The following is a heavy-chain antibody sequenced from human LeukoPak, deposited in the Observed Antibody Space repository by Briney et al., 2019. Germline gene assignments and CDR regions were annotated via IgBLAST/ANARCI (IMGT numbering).Heavy chain of an antibody. CDR3: ARDAGDGDYYFDY. J-gene: IGHJ4*02. D-gene: IGHD4-17*01. V-gene: IGHV3-21*01. Sequence: GGSLRLSCVASKFIFSSYNMNWVRQAPGKGLEWVSSISRSGSFKNYADSVRGRFTISRDNAESSLYLQMNSLRAEDTAVYYCARDAGDGDYYFDYWGQGTLVTVSS. CDR1: KFIFSSYN. CDR2: ISRSGSFK.